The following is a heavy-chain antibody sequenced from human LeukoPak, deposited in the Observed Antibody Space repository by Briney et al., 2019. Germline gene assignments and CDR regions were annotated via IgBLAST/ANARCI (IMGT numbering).Heavy chain of an antibody. CDR2: ISGSGGST. D-gene: IGHD3-10*01. CDR3: AKDLNYYVSGSYYSGEDY. CDR1: GFTFSSYA. V-gene: IGHV3-23*01. Sequence: PGGSLRLSCAASGFTFSSYAMSWVRQAPGKGLEWVSAISGSGGSTYYADSVKGRFTISRDNSKNTLYLQMNSLRAEDTAVYYCAKDLNYYVSGSYYSGEDYWGQGTLVTVSS. J-gene: IGHJ4*02.